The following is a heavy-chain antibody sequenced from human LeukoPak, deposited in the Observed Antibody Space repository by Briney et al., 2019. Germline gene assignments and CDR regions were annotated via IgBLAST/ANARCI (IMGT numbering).Heavy chain of an antibody. D-gene: IGHD6-19*01. CDR2: ISYSGST. J-gene: IGHJ5*02. V-gene: IGHV4-59*01. CDR3: ARNKAVTFNWFDP. Sequence: PSETLSLTCTVSGASISSYYCNWIRQPPGKGLEWIGYISYSGSTNYNPSLKSRVAISVDTSKNQFTLKLSSVTAADTAVYYCARNKAVTFNWFDPWGQGTLVTVSS. CDR1: GASISSYY.